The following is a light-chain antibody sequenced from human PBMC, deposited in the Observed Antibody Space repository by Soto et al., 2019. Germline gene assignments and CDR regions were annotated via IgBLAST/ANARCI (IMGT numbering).Light chain of an antibody. V-gene: IGKV1D-8*01. CDR3: QQYYSFPQT. Sequence: VIWMTQSPSLLSASTGEGVTISCRMSQVISSYLAWYQQKPGKAPELLIYAASTLQSGVPSRFSGSGSGTDFTLTISFLQSEDFATYYCQQYYSFPQTFGQGTKVEIK. CDR2: AAS. J-gene: IGKJ1*01. CDR1: QVISSY.